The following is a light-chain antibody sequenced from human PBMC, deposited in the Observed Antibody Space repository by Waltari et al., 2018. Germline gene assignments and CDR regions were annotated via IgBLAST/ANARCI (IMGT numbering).Light chain of an antibody. CDR1: RSNIGNNA. Sequence: QSVLTQTPSVSEAPRPRVTIPCSGTRSNIGNNAVNWYQQVPGKAPKLLVFADDLLPSGVSDRFSGSKSGTSASLAISGLRSEDEGVYFCAAWDDSLKGVLFGGGTKLTVL. CDR3: AAWDDSLKGVL. J-gene: IGLJ2*01. CDR2: ADD. V-gene: IGLV1-36*01.